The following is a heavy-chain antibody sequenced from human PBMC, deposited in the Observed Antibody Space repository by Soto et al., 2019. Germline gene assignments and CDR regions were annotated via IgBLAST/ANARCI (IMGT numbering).Heavy chain of an antibody. Sequence: SETLSLTCTVSGGSISSYYWSWIRQPPGKGLEWIGYIYYSGSTNYNPSLKSRVTISVDTSKNQFSLKLSSVTAADTAVYYCARGLSVEMATIYRYDYYYGMDVWGQGTTVTVSS. CDR3: ARGLSVEMATIYRYDYYYGMDV. CDR1: GGSISSYY. CDR2: IYYSGST. J-gene: IGHJ6*02. V-gene: IGHV4-59*01. D-gene: IGHD5-18*01.